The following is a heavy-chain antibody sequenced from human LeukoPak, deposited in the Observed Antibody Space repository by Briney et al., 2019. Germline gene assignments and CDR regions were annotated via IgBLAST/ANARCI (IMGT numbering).Heavy chain of an antibody. CDR2: IYYSGST. D-gene: IGHD3-22*01. J-gene: IGHJ4*02. Sequence: SETLSLTCAVSGGSISSGGYYWSWIRQHPGKGLEWIRYIYYSGSTYYNPSLKSRVTISVDTSKNQFSLKLSSVTAADTAVYYCAIIGGHYYDSSGYYYYFDYWGQGTLVTVSS. CDR1: GGSISSGGYY. CDR3: AIIGGHYYDSSGYYYYFDY. V-gene: IGHV4-31*11.